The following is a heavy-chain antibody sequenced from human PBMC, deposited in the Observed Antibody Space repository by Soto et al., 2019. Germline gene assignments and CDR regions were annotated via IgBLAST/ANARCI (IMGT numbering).Heavy chain of an antibody. CDR3: AKDSSSSVS. CDR2: ITGGGGST. J-gene: IGHJ5*02. D-gene: IGHD6-6*01. CDR1: GFTFDIYA. V-gene: IGHV3-23*01. Sequence: DVQLLESGGGLVQPGGALRLSCAASGFTFDIYAMSWVRQAPGTGLEWVSTITGGGGSTYYADSVEGRFTISRDNSKSTLYLQMDSLRAEDTAVYFCAKDSSSSVSWGQGTLVTVSS.